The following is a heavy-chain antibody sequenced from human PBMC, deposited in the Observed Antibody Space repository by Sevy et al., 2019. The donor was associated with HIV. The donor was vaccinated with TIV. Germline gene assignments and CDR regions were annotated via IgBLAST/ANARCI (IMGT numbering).Heavy chain of an antibody. V-gene: IGHV3-7*01. CDR3: ARSGGSYDYGLDV. Sequence: GESLKISCAASEFTFSSYWMSWVRQAPGKGLEWVANIKQDGSEKYYVDSVKGQFTISRDNAKNSLYLQMNSLRAEDTAVYYCARSGGSYDYGLDVWGQGTTVTVSS. CDR2: IKQDGSEK. CDR1: EFTFSSYW. J-gene: IGHJ6*02. D-gene: IGHD1-26*01.